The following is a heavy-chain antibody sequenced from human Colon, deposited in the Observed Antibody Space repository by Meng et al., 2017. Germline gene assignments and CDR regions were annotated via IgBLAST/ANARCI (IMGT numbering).Heavy chain of an antibody. V-gene: IGHV3-23*01. CDR3: AALSWCGDNCFPGY. J-gene: IGHJ4*02. D-gene: IGHD2-21*02. CDR1: GFIFRTYT. Sequence: EVQLLESGGGLVQPGGSLRLSCAASGFIFRTYTMTWVRQAPGKGLEWASSITGSGTTRYYADSVKGRFAISRDNSKNTVYLQMNSLRAEDTAVYYCAALSWCGDNCFPGYWGQGTLVTVSS. CDR2: ITGSGTTR.